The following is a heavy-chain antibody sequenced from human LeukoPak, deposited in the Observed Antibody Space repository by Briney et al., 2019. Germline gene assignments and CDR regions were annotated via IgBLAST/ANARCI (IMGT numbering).Heavy chain of an antibody. CDR3: ATWGWFASYYGMDV. CDR2: ISGGST. D-gene: IGHD3-10*01. Sequence: GGSLRLSCAASGFTVSSNEMSWVRQAPGKGLEWVSSISGGSTYYADSRKGRFTISRDNAKNSLYLQMNSLRAEDTALYHCATWGWFASYYGMDVWGQGTTVTVSS. J-gene: IGHJ6*02. V-gene: IGHV3-38-3*01. CDR1: GFTVSSNE.